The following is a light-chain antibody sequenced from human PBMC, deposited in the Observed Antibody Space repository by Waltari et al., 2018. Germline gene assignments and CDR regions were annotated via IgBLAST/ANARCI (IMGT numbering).Light chain of an antibody. CDR2: DVS. V-gene: IGLV2-11*02. J-gene: IGLJ2*01. CDR1: SSDVGGYNY. Sequence: QSALTQPRSVSGSPGQSVTISCTGTSSDVGGYNYASWYQQHPGKAPKLMIYDVSKRPSGVPDRFSGSKSGNTASLTISGLQAEDEADYYCCSYAGSYTFVVFGGGTKLTVL. CDR3: CSYAGSYTFVV.